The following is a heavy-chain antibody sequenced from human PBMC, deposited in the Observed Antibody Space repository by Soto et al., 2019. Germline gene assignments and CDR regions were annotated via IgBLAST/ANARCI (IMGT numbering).Heavy chain of an antibody. Sequence: GGSLRLSCAASGFTFDDYAMHWVRQAPGKGLEWVSGISWNSGSIGYADSVKGRFTISRDNAKNSLYLQMNSLRAEDTALYYCARSGGGISTSSFDIWGQGTLVTVSS. V-gene: IGHV3-9*01. D-gene: IGHD3-16*01. CDR1: GFTFDDYA. CDR2: ISWNSGSI. CDR3: ARSGGGISTSSFDI. J-gene: IGHJ3*02.